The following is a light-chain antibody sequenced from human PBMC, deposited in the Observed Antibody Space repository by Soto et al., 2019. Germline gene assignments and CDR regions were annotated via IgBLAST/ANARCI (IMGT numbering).Light chain of an antibody. Sequence: DIQMTQSPSTLSASVGDRVTITCRASQSISSWLAWYQQKPGKAPKLLIYEASSLESWVPSRFSGSGSGTEFTLTIKSLQPDDFATYYCQQYMSYPLTFGGGTKVDIK. CDR3: QQYMSYPLT. V-gene: IGKV1-5*03. CDR2: EAS. J-gene: IGKJ4*01. CDR1: QSISSW.